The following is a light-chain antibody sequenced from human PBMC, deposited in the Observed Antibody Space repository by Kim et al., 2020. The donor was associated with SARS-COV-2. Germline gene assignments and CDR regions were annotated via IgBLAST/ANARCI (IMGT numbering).Light chain of an antibody. J-gene: IGLJ3*02. CDR1: RSNIGINV. CDR2: SND. V-gene: IGLV1-44*01. Sequence: GQRVTLSCSGSRSNIGINVFNWSQQLPGTAPKLLIYSNDYRPTGVPDRFSGSKSGTSASLAISGLQSEDEADYYCVAWDDSLNGSVFGGGTQLTVL. CDR3: VAWDDSLNGSV.